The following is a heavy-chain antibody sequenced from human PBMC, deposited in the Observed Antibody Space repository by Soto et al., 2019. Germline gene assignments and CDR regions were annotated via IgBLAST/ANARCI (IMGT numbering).Heavy chain of an antibody. D-gene: IGHD3-10*01. V-gene: IGHV1-69*12. J-gene: IGHJ6*02. Sequence: QVQLVQSGAEVKMPGSSVKVSCKASGGSFRNDAISWVRQAPGQGLEWMGSFIPVFGTRNYAQRFKGRVAITADESTSISYIDLTSLTSEDTAIYYCARGPSYNKGIYYGMDVWGPGTTVIVS. CDR2: FIPVFGTR. CDR1: GGSFRNDA. CDR3: ARGPSYNKGIYYGMDV.